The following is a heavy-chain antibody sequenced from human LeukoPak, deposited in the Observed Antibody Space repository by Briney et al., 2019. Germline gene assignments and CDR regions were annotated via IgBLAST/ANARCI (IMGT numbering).Heavy chain of an antibody. V-gene: IGHV3-7*01. D-gene: IGHD5/OR15-5a*01. J-gene: IGHJ3*02. Sequence: GGSLRLSCAASGFTFRSYWMSWVRQAPGKGLEWVANIKQDGSEKYYVDSVKGRFTISRDNAKNSLNLQMNSLRAEDTAVYYCAGPSTRAFDMWGQGTMVTVSS. CDR3: AGPSTRAFDM. CDR1: GFTFRSYW. CDR2: IKQDGSEK.